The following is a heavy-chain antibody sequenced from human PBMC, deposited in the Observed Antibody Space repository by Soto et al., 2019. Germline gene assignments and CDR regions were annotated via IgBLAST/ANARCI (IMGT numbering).Heavy chain of an antibody. CDR2: IIPIFGTA. CDR3: AGLRYFDWLLPVGYGMDV. D-gene: IGHD3-9*01. J-gene: IGHJ6*02. Sequence: SVKVSCKASGGTFSSYAISWVRQAPGQGLEWMGGIIPIFGTANYAQKFQGRVTITADESTSTAYMELSSLRSEDTAVYYCAGLRYFDWLLPVGYGMDVWGQGTTITVSS. CDR1: GGTFSSYA. V-gene: IGHV1-69*13.